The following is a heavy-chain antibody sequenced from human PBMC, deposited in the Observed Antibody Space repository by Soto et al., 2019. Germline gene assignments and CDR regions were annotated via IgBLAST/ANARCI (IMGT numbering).Heavy chain of an antibody. J-gene: IGHJ4*02. V-gene: IGHV3-15*07. CDR3: VWGWLHTVDY. Sequence: PGGSLRLSCAASGFDFNNAWMNWVRQAPGKGLEWVGRIKSKTDGGTTKYAAPVKGRFTISRDDSTNTLYLQMNSLKTEDTAVYFCVWGWLHTVDYWGQGTLVTVSS. D-gene: IGHD3-16*01. CDR1: GFDFNNAW. CDR2: IKSKTDGGTT.